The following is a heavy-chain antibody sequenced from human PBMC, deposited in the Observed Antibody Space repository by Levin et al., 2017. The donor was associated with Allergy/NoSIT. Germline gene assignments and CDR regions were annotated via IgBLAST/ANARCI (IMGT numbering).Heavy chain of an antibody. V-gene: IGHV4-39*01. CDR2: IYDSGST. Sequence: LETLSLTCTVSGGSISSSSYYWAWIRQPPGKGLEWIGSIYDSGSTYYNPSLKSRVTISVDTSKNQFSLKLSSVTAADTAVYYCARRKGYTYGYETTYFDYWGQGTLVTVSS. CDR3: ARRKGYTYGYETTYFDY. D-gene: IGHD5-18*01. CDR1: GGSISSSSYY. J-gene: IGHJ4*02.